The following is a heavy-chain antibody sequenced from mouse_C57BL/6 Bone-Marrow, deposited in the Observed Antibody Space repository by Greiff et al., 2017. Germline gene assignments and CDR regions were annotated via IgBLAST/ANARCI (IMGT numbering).Heavy chain of an antibody. CDR3: ARPHYYGSSYPYYYAMDY. D-gene: IGHD1-1*01. J-gene: IGHJ4*01. CDR1: DSEVFPIAY. V-gene: IGHV15-2*01. CDR2: ILPSIGRT. Sequence: QVQLQQSGSELRSPGSSVKLSCKDFDSEVFPIAYMSWVRQKPGHGFEWIGGILPSIGRTIYGEKFEDKATLDADTLSNTAYLELNSLTSEDSAIYYCARPHYYGSSYPYYYAMDYWGQGTSVTVSS.